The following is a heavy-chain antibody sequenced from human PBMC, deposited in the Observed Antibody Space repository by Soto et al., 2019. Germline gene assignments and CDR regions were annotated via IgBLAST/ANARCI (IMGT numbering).Heavy chain of an antibody. CDR1: GFTFTNYA. V-gene: IGHV3-23*01. CDR2: ISGRGGST. D-gene: IGHD6-25*01. J-gene: IGHJ5*02. CDR3: AKDVSGSKDWFDP. Sequence: LRLSYVASGFTFTNYAMRWVRQAPGKGLEWVSGISGRGGSTYYADSVKGRFIISRDTSKNTVYLEMDSLGVEDTAVYYCAKDVSGSKDWFDPWGQGTRVTVSS.